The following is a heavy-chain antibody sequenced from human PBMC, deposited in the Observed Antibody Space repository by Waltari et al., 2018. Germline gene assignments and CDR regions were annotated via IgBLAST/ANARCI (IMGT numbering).Heavy chain of an antibody. CDR1: GGSFGAYY. CDR2: IDHSGGT. CDR3: ASHCSGGTCYHGFDI. V-gene: IGHV4-34*02. Sequence: QVQLQQCGAGLLKPSEPLSLTCAVYGGSFGAYYWSWIRQPPGKGREWIGQIDHSGGTRYTPSLKSRVTVSLDTSKNQFSLKLSSVTAADTAVYYCASHCSGGTCYHGFDIWGQGTMVTVSS. J-gene: IGHJ3*02. D-gene: IGHD2-15*01.